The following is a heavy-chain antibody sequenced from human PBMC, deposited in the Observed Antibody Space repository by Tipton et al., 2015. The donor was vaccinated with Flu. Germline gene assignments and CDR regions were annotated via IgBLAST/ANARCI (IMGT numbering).Heavy chain of an antibody. CDR3: ARGAYDFWSGYPTHYFDY. D-gene: IGHD3-3*01. Sequence: LRLSCTVSGGSISSGGYYWSWIRQHPGKGLEWIGYIYYSGGTYYNPSLKSRVTISVDTSKNQFSLKLSSVTAADTAVYYCARGAYDFWSGYPTHYFDYWGQGTLVTVSS. J-gene: IGHJ4*02. CDR2: IYYSGGT. CDR1: GGSISSGGYY. V-gene: IGHV4-31*03.